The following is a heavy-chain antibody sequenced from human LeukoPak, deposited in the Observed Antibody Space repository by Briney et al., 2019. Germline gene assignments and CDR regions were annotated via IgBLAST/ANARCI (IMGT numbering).Heavy chain of an antibody. D-gene: IGHD6-13*01. V-gene: IGHV6-1*01. CDR3: AREMSGSSSSWYVRWFDP. Sequence: SQTLSLTCAISGDSVSSDSAAWNWIRQSPSRGLEWLGRTYYRSKWYNDYAVSVKSRITINPDTSKNQFSLQLNSVTPEDTAVYYCAREMSGSSSSWYVRWFDPWGQGTLVTVSS. CDR2: TYYRSKWYN. CDR1: GDSVSSDSAA. J-gene: IGHJ5*02.